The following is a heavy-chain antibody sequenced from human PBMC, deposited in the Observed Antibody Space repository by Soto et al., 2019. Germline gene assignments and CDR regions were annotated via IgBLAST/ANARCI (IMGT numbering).Heavy chain of an antibody. D-gene: IGHD3-3*01. J-gene: IGHJ4*02. V-gene: IGHV4-31*03. CDR3: AVNDFWSGFSRSDASDRFDY. CDR2: IYYSGST. CDR1: GGSISSGGYY. Sequence: PSETLSLTCTVSGGSISSGGYYWSWIRQHPGKGLEWIGYIYYSGSTYYNPSLKSRVTISVDTSKNQFSLKLSSVTAADTAVYYCAVNDFWSGFSRSDASDRFDYWGQGTLVTVSS.